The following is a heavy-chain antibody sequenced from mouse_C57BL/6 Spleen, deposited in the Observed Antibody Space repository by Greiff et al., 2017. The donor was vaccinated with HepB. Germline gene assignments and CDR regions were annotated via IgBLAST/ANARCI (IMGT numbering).Heavy chain of an antibody. CDR2: IHPNSGST. D-gene: IGHD2-4*01. CDR1: GYTFTSYW. CDR3: ARWGENDYDAPYAMDY. V-gene: IGHV1-64*01. Sequence: VQLQQPGAELVKPGASVKLSCKASGYTFTSYWMHWVKQRPGQGLEWIGMIHPNSGSTNYNEKFKSKATLTVDKSSSTAYMQLSSLTSEDSAVYYCARWGENDYDAPYAMDYWGQGTSVTVSS. J-gene: IGHJ4*01.